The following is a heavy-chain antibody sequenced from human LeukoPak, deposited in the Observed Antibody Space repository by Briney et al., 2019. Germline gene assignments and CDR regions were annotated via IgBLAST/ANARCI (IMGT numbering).Heavy chain of an antibody. CDR1: GYTFTGYY. Sequence: ASVKVSCKASGYTFTGYYMHWVRQAPGQGLEWMGRINPNSGGTNYAQKFQGRVTMTRDTSISTAYMELSRLRSDDTAVYYCAREDIVLMVYASNWFDPWGQGTLVTVSS. CDR2: INPNSGGT. V-gene: IGHV1-2*06. J-gene: IGHJ5*02. D-gene: IGHD2-8*01. CDR3: AREDIVLMVYASNWFDP.